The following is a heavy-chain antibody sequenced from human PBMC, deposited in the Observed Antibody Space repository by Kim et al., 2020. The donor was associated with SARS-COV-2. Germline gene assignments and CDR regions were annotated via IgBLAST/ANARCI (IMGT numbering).Heavy chain of an antibody. CDR3: ARVAPNPYYDILTGYSNRYYYGMDV. V-gene: IGHV4-59*13. D-gene: IGHD3-9*01. CDR2: IYYSGST. Sequence: SETLSLTCTVSGGSISSYYWSWIRQPPGKGLEWIGYIYYSGSTNYNPSLKSRVTISVDTSKNQFSLKLSSVTAADTAVYYCARVAPNPYYDILTGYSNRYYYGMDVWGQGTTVTVSS. J-gene: IGHJ6*02. CDR1: GGSISSYY.